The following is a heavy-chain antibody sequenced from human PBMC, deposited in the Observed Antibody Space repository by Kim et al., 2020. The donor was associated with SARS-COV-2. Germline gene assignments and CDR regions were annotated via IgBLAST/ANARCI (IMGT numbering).Heavy chain of an antibody. D-gene: IGHD5-18*01. Sequence: LKFQGRVTITADKSTSTAYMELSSLRSEDTAVYYCARGYSYGSVGYFDLWGRGTLVTVSS. CDR3: ARGYSYGSVGYFDL. J-gene: IGHJ2*01. V-gene: IGHV1-69*02.